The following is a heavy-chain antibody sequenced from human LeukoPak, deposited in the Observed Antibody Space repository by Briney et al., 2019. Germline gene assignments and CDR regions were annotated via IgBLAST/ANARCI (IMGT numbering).Heavy chain of an antibody. Sequence: PSETLSLTCTVSGGSISSSSYYWGWIRQPPGKGLEWIGSIYYSGSTYYNPSLKSRVTISVDTSKNQFSLKLSSVTAADTAVYYCAKDHHQIPQWRKSGPMFDPWGQGTLVTVSS. D-gene: IGHD3-3*01. CDR3: AKDHHQIPQWRKSGPMFDP. CDR2: IYYSGST. J-gene: IGHJ5*02. V-gene: IGHV4-39*02. CDR1: GGSISSSSYY.